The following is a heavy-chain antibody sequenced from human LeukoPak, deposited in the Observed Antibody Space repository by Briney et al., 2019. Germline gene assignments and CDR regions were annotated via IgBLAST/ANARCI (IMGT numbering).Heavy chain of an antibody. J-gene: IGHJ6*03. D-gene: IGHD6-19*01. CDR3: ARHGIAVAGLGHCYYYMDV. CDR2: INHSGST. V-gene: IGHV4-34*01. Sequence: PSETLSLTCSVSGDSITGYYWSWIRQPPGKGLEWIGEINHSGSTNYNPSLKSRVTISVDTSKNQFSLKLSSVTAADTAVYYCARHGIAVAGLGHCYYYMDVWGKGTTVTISS. CDR1: GDSITGYY.